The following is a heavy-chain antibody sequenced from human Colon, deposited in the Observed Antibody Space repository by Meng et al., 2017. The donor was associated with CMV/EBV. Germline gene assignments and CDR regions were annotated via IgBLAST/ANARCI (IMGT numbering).Heavy chain of an antibody. D-gene: IGHD2-21*02. CDR1: GFTFST. J-gene: IGHJ4*02. CDR2: VVLVSGNT. V-gene: IGHV1-58*01. Sequence: SVKVSCKASGFTFSTLQWVRQPRGQRPEWIGWVVLVSGNTHFAPEFRGRATISWDISASTSHMELSTLRTDDTAVYFCVGGDGPNKYFTFWGQGTLVTVSS. CDR3: VGGDGPNKYFTF.